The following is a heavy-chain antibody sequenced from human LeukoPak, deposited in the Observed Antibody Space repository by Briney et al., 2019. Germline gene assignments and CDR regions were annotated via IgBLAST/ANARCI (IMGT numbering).Heavy chain of an antibody. CDR2: ISAYNGNT. CDR1: GYTFTSYG. J-gene: IGHJ5*02. V-gene: IGHV1-18*01. D-gene: IGHD3-22*01. Sequence: ASVKVSCKASGYTFTSYGISWVRQAPGQGLEWMGWISAYNGNTNYAQKLQGRVTMTTDTSTSTAYMELRSLRSDDTAVYYCATGPYYYDSSGYGTGSAFDPWGQGTLVTVSS. CDR3: ATGPYYYDSSGYGTGSAFDP.